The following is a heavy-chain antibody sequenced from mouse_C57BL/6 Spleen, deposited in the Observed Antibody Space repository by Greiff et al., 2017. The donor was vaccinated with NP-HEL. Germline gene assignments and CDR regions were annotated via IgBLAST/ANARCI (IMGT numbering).Heavy chain of an antibody. Sequence: QVQLQQSGAELVRPGTSVKVSCKASGYAFTNYLIEWVKQRPGQGLEWIGVINPGSGGTNYNEKFKGKATLTADKSSSTAYMQLSSLTSEDSAVYFCARSSPIYYEGSSSMDYWGQGTSVTVSS. V-gene: IGHV1-54*01. D-gene: IGHD2-4*01. CDR1: GYAFTNYL. CDR2: INPGSGGT. CDR3: ARSSPIYYEGSSSMDY. J-gene: IGHJ4*01.